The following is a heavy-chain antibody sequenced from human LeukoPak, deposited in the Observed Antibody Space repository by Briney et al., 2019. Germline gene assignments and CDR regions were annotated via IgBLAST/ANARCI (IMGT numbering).Heavy chain of an antibody. D-gene: IGHD3-10*01. CDR2: ISSSSSYI. J-gene: IGHJ4*02. CDR1: GFTFSSYS. Sequence: GGSLRFSCAASGFTFSSYSMNWVRQAPGKGLEWVSSISSSSSYIYYADSVKGRFTISRDNAKNSLYLQMNSLRAEDTAVYYCARAYYGSGSYYQQRFDYWGQGTLVTVSS. CDR3: ARAYYGSGSYYQQRFDY. V-gene: IGHV3-21*01.